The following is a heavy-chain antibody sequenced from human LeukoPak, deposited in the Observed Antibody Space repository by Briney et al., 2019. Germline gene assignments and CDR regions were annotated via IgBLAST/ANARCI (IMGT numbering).Heavy chain of an antibody. J-gene: IGHJ3*02. D-gene: IGHD2-2*01. Sequence: PGGSLRLSCAASGFTVSSNYMSWVRQAPGKGLEWVSVIYSGGSTYYADSVKGRFTISRDNSKNTLYLQMNSLRAEDTAVYYCARVNSGYCSSTSCDDAFDIWGQGTRVTVSS. CDR2: IYSGGST. V-gene: IGHV3-53*01. CDR3: ARVNSGYCSSTSCDDAFDI. CDR1: GFTVSSNY.